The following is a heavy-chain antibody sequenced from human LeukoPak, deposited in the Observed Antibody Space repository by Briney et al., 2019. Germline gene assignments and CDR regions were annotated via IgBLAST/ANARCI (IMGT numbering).Heavy chain of an antibody. D-gene: IGHD3-22*01. Sequence: SETLSLTCAVCGGSFSGYYWSWIRQPPGKGLEWIGEINHSGSTNYNPSLKSRVTISVDTSKNQFSLKLSSVTAADTAVYYCARGPTTMIVVVGSYDAFDIWGQGTMVTVSS. CDR2: INHSGST. J-gene: IGHJ3*02. CDR3: ARGPTTMIVVVGSYDAFDI. CDR1: GGSFSGYY. V-gene: IGHV4-34*01.